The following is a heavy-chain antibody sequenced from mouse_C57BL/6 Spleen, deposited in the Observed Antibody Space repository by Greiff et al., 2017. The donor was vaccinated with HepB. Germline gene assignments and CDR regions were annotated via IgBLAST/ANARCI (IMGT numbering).Heavy chain of an antibody. CDR2: ISSGSSTI. V-gene: IGHV5-17*01. D-gene: IGHD1-1*01. J-gene: IGHJ3*01. Sequence: EVQLVESGGGLVKPGGSLKLSCAASGFTFSDYGMHWVRQAPEKGLEWVAYISSGSSTIYYADTVKGRFTISRDNAKNTLFLQMTSLRSEDTAMYYCARAPSYYYGSSPWFAYWGQGTLVTVSA. CDR3: ARAPSYYYGSSPWFAY. CDR1: GFTFSDYG.